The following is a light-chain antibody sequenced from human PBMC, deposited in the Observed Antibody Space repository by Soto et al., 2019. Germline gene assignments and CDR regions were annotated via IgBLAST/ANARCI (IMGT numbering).Light chain of an antibody. J-gene: IGKJ1*01. CDR3: QHYNDWPPTWT. V-gene: IGKV3-15*01. CDR1: QSVSTK. Sequence: EIVMTQSPATLSVSPGERATHSCRASQSVSTKLAWYQQKRGQAPRVLIYGASTRATGIPARFSGSGSGTEFTLTISSLQSEDFAVYYCQHYNDWPPTWTFGQGTRVEIK. CDR2: GAS.